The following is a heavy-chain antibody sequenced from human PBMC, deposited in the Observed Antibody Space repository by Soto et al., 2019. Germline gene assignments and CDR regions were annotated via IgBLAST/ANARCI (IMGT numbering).Heavy chain of an antibody. CDR3: ARGGHCTNGVCSALDY. CDR1: GFSISTYY. V-gene: IGHV4-59*08. J-gene: IGHJ4*02. D-gene: IGHD2-8*01. CDR2: IYYGGSA. Sequence: SETLSLTCPVSGFSISTYYWNWIRQPPGKGLEWIGYIYYGGSANYNPSLKSRVTISVDTSKKQFSLKLSSVTAADTAVYYCARGGHCTNGVCSALDYWGQGTLVTVSS.